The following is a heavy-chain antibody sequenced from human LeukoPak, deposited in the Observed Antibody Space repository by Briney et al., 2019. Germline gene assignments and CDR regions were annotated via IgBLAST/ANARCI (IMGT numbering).Heavy chain of an antibody. CDR3: ANPPTVTSFHY. CDR1: GFNFNNYA. CDR2: ISGGGDAT. J-gene: IGHJ4*02. V-gene: IGHV3-23*01. Sequence: GGSLRLSCAVSGFNFNNYAMTWVRQAPGKGLEWVSTISGGGDATYYADSVKGRFTISRDNSKNTLYLQMNSLRAEDTAIYYCANPPTVTSFHYWGQGTLVTVSS. D-gene: IGHD4-11*01.